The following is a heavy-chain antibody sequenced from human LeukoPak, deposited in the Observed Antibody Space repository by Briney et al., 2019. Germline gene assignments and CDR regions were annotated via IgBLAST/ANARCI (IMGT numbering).Heavy chain of an antibody. V-gene: IGHV1-69*05. Sequence: SVKVSCKASGGTFSSYAISWVRQAPGQGLEWMGRIIPIFGTASYAQKFQGRVTITTDESTSTAYMELSSLRSEDTAVYYCARVGVDTAMVDAFDIWGQGTMVTVSS. J-gene: IGHJ3*02. CDR3: ARVGVDTAMVDAFDI. CDR2: IIPIFGTA. CDR1: GGTFSSYA. D-gene: IGHD5-18*01.